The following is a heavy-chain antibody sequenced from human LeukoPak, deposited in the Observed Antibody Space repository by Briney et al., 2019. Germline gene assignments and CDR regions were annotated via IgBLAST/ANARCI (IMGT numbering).Heavy chain of an antibody. V-gene: IGHV3-21*01. D-gene: IGHD6-19*01. CDR1: GFTFSSYS. CDR2: ISSSSSYI. Sequence: GGSLRLSCAASGFTFSSYSMNWVRQAPGKGLEWVSSISSSSSYIYYADSVKGRFTNSRDNAKNSLYLQMNSLRAEDTAVYYCARGGAVAGFDYWGQGTLVTVSS. J-gene: IGHJ4*02. CDR3: ARGGAVAGFDY.